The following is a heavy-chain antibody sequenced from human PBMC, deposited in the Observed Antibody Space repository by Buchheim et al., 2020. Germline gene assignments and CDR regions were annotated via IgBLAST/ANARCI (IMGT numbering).Heavy chain of an antibody. CDR2: ISSSGSAT. CDR3: ARTVAEYNYYGMDV. V-gene: IGHV3-48*03. D-gene: IGHD6-19*01. J-gene: IGHJ6*02. CDR1: GFTFSSYE. Sequence: EVQLVESGGGLVQPGGSLRLSCAASGFTFSSYEMNWVRQAPGKGLEWVSYISSSGSATYYADSVKGRFTISRDNAKNSLYLQMNSLRAEDTALYYCARTVAEYNYYGMDVWGQGTT.